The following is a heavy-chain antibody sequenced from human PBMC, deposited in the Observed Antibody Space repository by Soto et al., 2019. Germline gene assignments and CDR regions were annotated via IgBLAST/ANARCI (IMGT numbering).Heavy chain of an antibody. CDR1: GGSITSGGYS. J-gene: IGHJ5*02. V-gene: IGHV4-30-2*01. CDR2: TYHSGST. Sequence: QLQLQESGSGLVKPSQTLSLTCAVSGGSITSGGYSWSWIRQQPGKGLEWIAYTYHSGSTYYNPAHKRRVTIPVDRSKTQFSLKLSSMTAADTPVYYCARVPYPWGQGTLVTVSS. CDR3: ARVPYP.